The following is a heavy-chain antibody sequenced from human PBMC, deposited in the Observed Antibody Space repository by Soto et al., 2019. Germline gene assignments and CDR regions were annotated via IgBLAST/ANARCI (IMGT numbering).Heavy chain of an antibody. J-gene: IGHJ2*01. CDR3: ARPLWRDDYNWGYFDL. CDR1: GFTFSSYA. D-gene: IGHD4-4*01. CDR2: ISYDGSNK. V-gene: IGHV3-30-3*01. Sequence: QVQLVESRGGVVQPGRSLRLSCAASGFTFSSYAMHWVRQAPGKGLEWVAVISYDGSNKYYADSVKGRFTISRDNSKNTLYLQMNSLRAADTAVYYCARPLWRDDYNWGYFDLWGRGTLVTVSS.